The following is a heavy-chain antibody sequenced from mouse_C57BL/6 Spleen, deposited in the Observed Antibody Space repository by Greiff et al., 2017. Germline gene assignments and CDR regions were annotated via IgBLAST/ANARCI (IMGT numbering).Heavy chain of an antibody. V-gene: IGHV1-52*01. Sequence: VQLQQPGAELVRPGSSVKLSCKASGYTFTSYWMHWVKQRPIQGLEWIGNIDPSDSDTHYNQKFKDKATLTVDKSSSTAYMQLSSLTSEDSAVYYCARNPFDSGGAWFAYWGQGTLVTVSA. D-gene: IGHD2-4*01. CDR1: GYTFTSYW. J-gene: IGHJ3*01. CDR3: ARNPFDSGGAWFAY. CDR2: IDPSDSDT.